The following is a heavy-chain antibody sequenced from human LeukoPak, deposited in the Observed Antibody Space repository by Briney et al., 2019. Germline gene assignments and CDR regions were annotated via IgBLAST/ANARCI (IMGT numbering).Heavy chain of an antibody. Sequence: SETLSLTCTVSGDSISTSTYYWGWIRQPPGKGLEWIGSMYYSGSTYYNPSLKSRVTISVDTSKNQFSLKLSSVTAADTAVYYCARDPGYCSSTSCYGGWFDPWGQGTLVTVSS. CDR2: MYYSGST. CDR1: GDSISTSTYY. D-gene: IGHD2-2*01. V-gene: IGHV4-39*07. J-gene: IGHJ5*02. CDR3: ARDPGYCSSTSCYGGWFDP.